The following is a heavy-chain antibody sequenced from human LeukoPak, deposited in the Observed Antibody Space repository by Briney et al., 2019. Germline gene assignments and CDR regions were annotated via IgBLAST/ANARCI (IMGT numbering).Heavy chain of an antibody. CDR2: INADNGGT. V-gene: IGHV1-2*02. CDR3: ARSHCTNAVCRTFDY. J-gene: IGHJ4*02. Sequence: EASVKVSCKASGYTFTGYYIHWVRQAPGQGLEWMGWINADNGGTRYAEKFQGRVTMTRDTSISTAYMELSRLTSDDTALYYCARSHCTNAVCRTFDYWGQGTLVTVSS. D-gene: IGHD2-8*01. CDR1: GYTFTGYY.